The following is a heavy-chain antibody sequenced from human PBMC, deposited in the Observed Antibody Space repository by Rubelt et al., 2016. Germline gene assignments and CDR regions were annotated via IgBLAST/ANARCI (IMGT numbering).Heavy chain of an antibody. CDR3: AREVLFYGMDV. Sequence: QVQLVESGGGGVQPGRSLRLACVGSGFTFSRHAMHWVRQAPGKGLGGVAVIVHDGSRQYYAGTGKGGFTVSRDNSKNTVYLQMNSLRAEDTAVYYCAREVLFYGMDVWGQGTTVSVAS. J-gene: IGHJ6*02. CDR2: IVHDGSRQ. V-gene: IGHV3-30*14. CDR1: GFTFSRHA.